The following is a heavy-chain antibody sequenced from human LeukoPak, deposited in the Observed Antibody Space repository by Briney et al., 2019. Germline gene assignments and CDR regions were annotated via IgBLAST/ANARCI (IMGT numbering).Heavy chain of an antibody. CDR1: GGTFISYA. D-gene: IGHD3-10*01. J-gene: IGHJ6*02. Sequence: ASVKVSCKASGGTFISYAISWVRQAPGQGLEWMGGIIPIFGTANYAQKFQGRVTITADESTSTAYMELSSLRSEDTAVYYCARVAPMVRGAISGYYYGMDVWGQGTTVTVSS. CDR2: IIPIFGTA. V-gene: IGHV1-69*13. CDR3: ARVAPMVRGAISGYYYGMDV.